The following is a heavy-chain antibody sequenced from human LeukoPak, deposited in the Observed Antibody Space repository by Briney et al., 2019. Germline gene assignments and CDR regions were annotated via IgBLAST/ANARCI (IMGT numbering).Heavy chain of an antibody. CDR1: GGSISSYY. D-gene: IGHD3-22*01. J-gene: IGHJ5*02. Sequence: SETLSLTCTVSGGSISSYYWSWIRQPPGKGLEWIGYIYYSGSTYYNPSLKSRVTISVDTSKNQFSLKLSSVTAADTAVYYCARDQSDYYDSSGYYDWFDPWGQGTLVTVSS. CDR2: IYYSGST. V-gene: IGHV4-59*04. CDR3: ARDQSDYYDSSGYYDWFDP.